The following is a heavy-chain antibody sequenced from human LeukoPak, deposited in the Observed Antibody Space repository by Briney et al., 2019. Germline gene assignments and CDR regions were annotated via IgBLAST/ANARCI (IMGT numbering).Heavy chain of an antibody. J-gene: IGHJ5*02. CDR1: GGSISSSSYY. Sequence: SSETLSLTCTVSGGSISSSSYYWGWIRQPPGKGLEWIGSIYYSGSTCYNPSLKSRVTISVDTSKNQFSLKLSSVTAADTAVYYCARRHYYDSSGYYYWFDPWGQGTLVTVSS. CDR2: IYYSGST. V-gene: IGHV4-39*01. CDR3: ARRHYYDSSGYYYWFDP. D-gene: IGHD3-22*01.